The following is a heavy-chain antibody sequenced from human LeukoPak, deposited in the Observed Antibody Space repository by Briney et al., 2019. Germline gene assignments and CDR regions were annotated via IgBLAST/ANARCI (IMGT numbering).Heavy chain of an antibody. V-gene: IGHV4-59*01. J-gene: IGHJ5*02. D-gene: IGHD6-13*01. CDR1: GGSFSGYY. Sequence: SETLSLTCAVYGGSFSGYYWSWIRQPPGKGLEWIGYIYYSGSTNYNPSLKSRVTISVDTSKNQFSLKLSSVTAADTAVYYCARTYSSSWYNWFDPWGQGTLVTVSS. CDR3: ARTYSSSWYNWFDP. CDR2: IYYSGST.